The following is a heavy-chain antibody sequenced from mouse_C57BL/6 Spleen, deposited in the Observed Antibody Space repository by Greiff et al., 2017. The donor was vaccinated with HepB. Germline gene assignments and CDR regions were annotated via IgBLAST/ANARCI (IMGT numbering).Heavy chain of an antibody. V-gene: IGHV14-3*01. J-gene: IGHJ1*03. D-gene: IGHD1-1*01. Sequence: SSHFSFPSSFFPIQNTYIHFFTHSPSHFLYFILMLYPSNGNTKYAPKFQGKATITADTSSNTAYLQLSSLTSEDTAIYYCAREGGLRTGYFDVWGTGTTVTVSS. CDR2: LYPSNGNT. CDR1: FFPIQNTY. CDR3: AREGGLRTGYFDV.